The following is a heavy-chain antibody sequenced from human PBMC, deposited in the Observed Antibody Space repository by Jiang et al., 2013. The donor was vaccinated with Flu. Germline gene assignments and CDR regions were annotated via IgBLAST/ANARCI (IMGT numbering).Heavy chain of an antibody. CDR3: ARHSQCLVEKYFQH. Sequence: GSGLVKPSETLSLTCTVSGGSISSYYWSWIRQPPGKGLEWIGYIYYSGSTNYNPSLKSRVTISVDTSKNQFSLKLSSVTAADTAVYYCARHSQCLVEKYFQHWGQGTLVTVSS. V-gene: IGHV4-59*08. CDR2: IYYSGST. J-gene: IGHJ1*01. CDR1: GGSISSYY. D-gene: IGHD6-19*01.